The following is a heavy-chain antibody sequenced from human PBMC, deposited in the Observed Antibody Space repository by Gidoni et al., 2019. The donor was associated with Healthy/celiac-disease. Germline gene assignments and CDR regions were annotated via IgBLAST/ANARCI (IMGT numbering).Heavy chain of an antibody. V-gene: IGHV4-59*01. J-gene: IGHJ6*02. CDR3: ARRSGSYLGANYYYYGMDV. CDR2: IYYSGST. D-gene: IGHD1-26*01. CDR1: GGSISSSY. Sequence: QVQLQESGPGLVKPSETLSLTCTVSGGSISSSYWSWIRQPPGKGLEWIGYIYYSGSTNYNPSLKSRVTISVDTSKNQFSLKLSSVTAADTAVYYCARRSGSYLGANYYYYGMDVWGQGTTVTVSS.